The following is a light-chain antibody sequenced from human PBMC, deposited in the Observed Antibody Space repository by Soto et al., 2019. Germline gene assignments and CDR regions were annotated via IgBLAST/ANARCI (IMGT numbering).Light chain of an antibody. Sequence: QSVLTQPPSVSGAPGQRVTISCTGSSSNIGAGYGVHWYQQLPGTAPKLLIYGNSNRPSGVPDRFSGSKSGTSASLAITGLQAEDEADYYCQSYDSSLSVVFGGGTKLTVL. V-gene: IGLV1-40*01. CDR3: QSYDSSLSVV. J-gene: IGLJ2*01. CDR1: SSNIGAGYG. CDR2: GNS.